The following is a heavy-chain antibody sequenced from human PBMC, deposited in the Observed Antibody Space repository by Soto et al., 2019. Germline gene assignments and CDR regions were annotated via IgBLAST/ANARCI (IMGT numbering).Heavy chain of an antibody. CDR3: ARNPTYCSSTSCYVFQH. J-gene: IGHJ1*01. V-gene: IGHV4-4*02. Sequence: SETLSLTCAVSGGSISSSNWWSWVRQPPGKGLEWIGEIYHSGSTNYNPSLKSRVTISVDTSKNQFSLKLSSVTAADTAVYYCARNPTYCSSTSCYVFQHWGQGTLVTVSS. D-gene: IGHD2-2*01. CDR2: IYHSGST. CDR1: GGSISSSNW.